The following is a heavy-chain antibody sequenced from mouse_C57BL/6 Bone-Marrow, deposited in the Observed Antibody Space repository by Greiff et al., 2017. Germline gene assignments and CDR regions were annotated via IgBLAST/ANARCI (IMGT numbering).Heavy chain of an antibody. V-gene: IGHV1-39*01. CDR2: INPNYGTN. J-gene: IGHJ2*01. CDR1: GYSFTDYN. D-gene: IGHD1-1*01. Sequence: QAGQELVKPGAAVKRSCKASGYSFTDYNMNWVKQSNGKSLEWIGVINPNYGTNSYNQKFKGKATLTVDKSSSTAYMQLNSLTSEDSAVYYCARDHDYYGSSDYWGQGTTLTVSS. CDR3: ARDHDYYGSSDY.